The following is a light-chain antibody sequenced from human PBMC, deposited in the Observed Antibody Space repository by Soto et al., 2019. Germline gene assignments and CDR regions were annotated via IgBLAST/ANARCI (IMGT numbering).Light chain of an antibody. J-gene: IGLJ1*01. CDR2: DVS. V-gene: IGLV2-11*01. Sequence: SVLTQPRSVSGSPGPSVTISCTGTSNDVGGYNYVSWYQQHPGKAPKLMIYDVSKRPSGVPDRFSGSKSGNTASLTISGLQAEDEADYYCCSYAGSYTYVFGTGTKV. CDR3: CSYAGSYTYV. CDR1: SNDVGGYNY.